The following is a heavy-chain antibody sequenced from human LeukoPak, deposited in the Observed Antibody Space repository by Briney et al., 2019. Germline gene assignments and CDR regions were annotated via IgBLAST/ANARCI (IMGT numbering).Heavy chain of an antibody. Sequence: GGSLRLSCAASGFTVSSNYMSWVRQAPGKRLEWVSVIYSGGSTYYADSVKGRFTISRDNSKNTLYLQMNSLRAEDTAVYYCAREISRTGAFDIWGQGTMVTVSS. CDR3: AREISRTGAFDI. V-gene: IGHV3-53*05. D-gene: IGHD3-3*02. CDR1: GFTVSSNY. CDR2: IYSGGST. J-gene: IGHJ3*02.